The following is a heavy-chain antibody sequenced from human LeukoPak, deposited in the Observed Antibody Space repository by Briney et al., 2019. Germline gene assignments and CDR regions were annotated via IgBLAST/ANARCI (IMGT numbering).Heavy chain of an antibody. CDR3: AKARGLIGGAFDI. Sequence: PGGSLRPSCAASGFTFDDYLLHWVRQAPGKGLEWVSLISWDGDTTYYADSVKGRFTISRDNSKNSLYLQMNSLRTEDTALYYCAKARGLIGGAFDIWGQGTMVTVSS. J-gene: IGHJ3*02. CDR1: GFTFDDYL. CDR2: ISWDGDTT. D-gene: IGHD3-22*01. V-gene: IGHV3-43*01.